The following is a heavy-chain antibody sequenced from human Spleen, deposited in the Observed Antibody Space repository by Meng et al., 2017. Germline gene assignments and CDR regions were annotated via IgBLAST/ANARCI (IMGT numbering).Heavy chain of an antibody. CDR3: ARGPTTMAHDFDY. CDR1: GGSISNSYYY. V-gene: IGHV4-39*02. D-gene: IGHD4-11*01. J-gene: IGHJ4*02. Sequence: SETLSLTCTVSGGSISNSYYYWGWIRQPPGKGLEWIGEINHSGSTNYNPSLESRATISVDTSQNNLSLKLSSVTAADSAVYYCARGPTTMAHDFDYWGQGTLVTVSS. CDR2: INHSGST.